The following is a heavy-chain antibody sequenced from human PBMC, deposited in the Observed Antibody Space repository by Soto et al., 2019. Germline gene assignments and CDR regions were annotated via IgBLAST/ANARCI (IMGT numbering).Heavy chain of an antibody. D-gene: IGHD1-26*01. CDR2: IYYSGST. Sequence: ASETLSLTCTVSGGSISSYYWSWIRQPPGKGLEWIGYIYYSGSTNYNPSLKSRVTISVDTSKNQFSLKLSSVTAADTAVYYCARAAYSGSYSYWGQGTLVTVSS. CDR3: ARAAYSGSYSY. CDR1: GGSISSYY. V-gene: IGHV4-59*01. J-gene: IGHJ4*02.